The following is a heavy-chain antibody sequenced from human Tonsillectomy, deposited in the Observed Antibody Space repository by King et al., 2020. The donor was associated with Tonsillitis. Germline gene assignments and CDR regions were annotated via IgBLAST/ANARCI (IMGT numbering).Heavy chain of an antibody. J-gene: IGHJ4*02. CDR2: IYPGDSDT. CDR3: ARQGDMGSSDGWDY. D-gene: IGHD6-19*01. Sequence: VQLVESGAEVKKPGESLTISCKGSGYMFTNSWIGWVRQMPGKGLEWMGIIYPGDSDTRYSPSFQGRVTISADKSISTAYLQWSSLKASETAMYYCARQGDMGSSDGWDYWGQGTLITVSS. V-gene: IGHV5-51*01. CDR1: GYMFTNSW.